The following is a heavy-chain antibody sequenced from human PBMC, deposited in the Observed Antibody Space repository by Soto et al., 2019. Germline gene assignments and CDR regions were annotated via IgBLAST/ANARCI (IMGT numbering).Heavy chain of an antibody. CDR1: GGSIDNSRCF. D-gene: IGHD2-15*01. J-gene: IGHJ5*01. CDR3: GRVVEGATRHTDFDS. Sequence: PSETLCLTCAVSGGSIDNSRCFWGWIRQSPGKGLEFIGSVYYSGGAYYNPSLKSRVTISVDTSKNHFSLRVNSVTAADTAVYYCGRVVEGATRHTDFDSWGQGTLVTVSS. CDR2: VYYSGGA. V-gene: IGHV4-39*02.